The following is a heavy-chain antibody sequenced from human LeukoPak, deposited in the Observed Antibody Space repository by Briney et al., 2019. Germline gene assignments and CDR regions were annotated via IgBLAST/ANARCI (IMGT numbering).Heavy chain of an antibody. CDR1: GFTFSSYD. CDR3: VREFLAAAGTYGMDL. D-gene: IGHD6-13*01. J-gene: IGHJ6*02. CDR2: IGTTGDT. V-gene: IGHV3-13*01. Sequence: GGSLRLSCAASGFTFSSYDMHWVRQVTGKGLEWVAAIGTTGDTYYPGSVKGRFTISRENAKNSLHLQMNSLRAGDTAVYYCVREFLAAAGTYGMDLWGQGTTVIVSS.